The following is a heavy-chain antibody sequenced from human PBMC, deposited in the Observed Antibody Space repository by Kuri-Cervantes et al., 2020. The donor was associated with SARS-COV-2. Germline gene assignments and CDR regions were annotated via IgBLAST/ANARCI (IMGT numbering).Heavy chain of an antibody. V-gene: IGHV2-5*02. D-gene: IGHD3-22*01. Sequence: SGPTLVKPTQTLTLTRTFSGFSLSTSGVGVGWIRQPPGKALEWLALIYWDDDKSYSPSLKSRLTITKDTSKNQVVLTMTNMDPVDTATYYCAHRVVVVNRMGFDYWGQGTLVTVSS. CDR2: IYWDDDK. CDR1: GFSLSTSGVG. J-gene: IGHJ4*02. CDR3: AHRVVVVNRMGFDY.